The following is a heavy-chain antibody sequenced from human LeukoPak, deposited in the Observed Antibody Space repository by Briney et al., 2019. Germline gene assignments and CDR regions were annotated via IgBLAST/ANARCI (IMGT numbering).Heavy chain of an antibody. V-gene: IGHV4-59*01. D-gene: IGHD1-26*01. J-gene: IGHJ4*02. CDR1: GASISSYY. CDR3: ASQARWSGGYILDY. CDR2: IFYSGTT. Sequence: SETLSLTCTVSGASISSYYWSWIRQPPGKGLEWIGYIFYSGTTNYNLSLNSRVTISVDTSKNQFSLKLSSVTAADTAVYYCASQARWSGGYILDYWGQGTLVTVSS.